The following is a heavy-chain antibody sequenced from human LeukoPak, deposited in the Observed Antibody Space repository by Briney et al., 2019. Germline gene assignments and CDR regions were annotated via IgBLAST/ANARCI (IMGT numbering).Heavy chain of an antibody. J-gene: IGHJ6*03. V-gene: IGHV3-7*01. Sequence: GGSLRLSCAASGFTFNSYWMSWVRQAPGKGLEWVANIKQDGSEKYYVDSVKGRFTISRGNAKNSLYLQMNSLRAEDTAVYYCARGEADFSSGWFLGYYYYYMDVWGKGTTVTVSS. D-gene: IGHD6-19*01. CDR1: GFTFNSYW. CDR3: ARGEADFSSGWFLGYYYYYMDV. CDR2: IKQDGSEK.